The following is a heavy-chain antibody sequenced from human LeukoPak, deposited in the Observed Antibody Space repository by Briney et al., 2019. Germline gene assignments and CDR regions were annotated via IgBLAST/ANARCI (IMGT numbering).Heavy chain of an antibody. CDR1: GFXFNSHA. CDR2: ISYDGSND. Sequence: GRSLRLSCAASGFXFNSHAIHWVRQAPGKGLEWVAVISYDGSNDYYADSVKGRFTISRDNSKNTLYLQMNSLRAEDTAVYYCARDKSSGSGTYYLSDAFDIWGQGIMVTVSS. CDR3: ARDKSSGSGTYYLSDAFDI. D-gene: IGHD3-10*01. V-gene: IGHV3-30*04. J-gene: IGHJ3*02.